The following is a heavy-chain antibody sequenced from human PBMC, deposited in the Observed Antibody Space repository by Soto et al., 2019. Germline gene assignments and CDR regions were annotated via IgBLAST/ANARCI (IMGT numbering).Heavy chain of an antibody. V-gene: IGHV3-21*06. CDR3: AMYSCYYYHYGMDV. CDR2: ISSTTNYI. Sequence: GGSLRLSCAASGFTFTRYSMNLFRQAPGKGLEWVSSISSTTNYIYYGDSMKGRFTISRDNAKNSLYLEMNSLRAEDTAVYYCAMYSCYYYHYGMDVWGQGTSVTVSS. CDR1: GFTFTRYS. J-gene: IGHJ6*01. D-gene: IGHD1-26*01.